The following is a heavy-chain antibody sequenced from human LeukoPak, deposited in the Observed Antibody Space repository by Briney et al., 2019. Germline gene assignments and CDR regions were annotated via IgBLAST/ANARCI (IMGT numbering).Heavy chain of an antibody. CDR3: ACVETATYYCDY. D-gene: IGHD5-18*01. Sequence: ASVKVSCKASGGTFSSYAISWVRQAPGQGLEWMGGIIPIFGTANYAQKFQGRVTITADESTSTAYMELSSLRSEDTAVYYCACVETATYYCDYWGQGNLVTVSS. CDR2: IIPIFGTA. V-gene: IGHV1-69*13. J-gene: IGHJ4*02. CDR1: GGTFSSYA.